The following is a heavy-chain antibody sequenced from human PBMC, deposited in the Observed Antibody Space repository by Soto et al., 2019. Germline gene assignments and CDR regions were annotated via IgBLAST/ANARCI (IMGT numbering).Heavy chain of an antibody. Sequence: EVHLVASGGGLVQPGRSLRLSCAASGFRFDDYAIHWVRQAPGKGLDWVAAIGWDGVNIAYADSVKGRFTISRDNARNSLYLQMDSLRVEDTSFFFCARVMAAYNWNAPFEHWGQGTLVTGSS. D-gene: IGHD1-20*01. J-gene: IGHJ4*02. CDR3: ARVMAAYNWNAPFEH. CDR2: IGWDGVNI. V-gene: IGHV3-9*01. CDR1: GFRFDDYA.